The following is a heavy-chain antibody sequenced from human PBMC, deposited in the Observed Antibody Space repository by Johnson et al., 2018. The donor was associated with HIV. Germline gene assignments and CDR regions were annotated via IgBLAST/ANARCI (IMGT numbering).Heavy chain of an antibody. Sequence: QVQLVESGGGVVQPGRSLRLSCAASGFTFSTYAMHWVRKAPGKGLEWVTIISYDGINKYYADSVKGRFTISRDNSKDTLYLQMHSLRPEDTALYYCARGDSSGWYRYAFDIWGQGTMVTVSS. J-gene: IGHJ3*02. CDR2: ISYDGINK. D-gene: IGHD6-19*01. CDR3: ARGDSSGWYRYAFDI. V-gene: IGHV3-30-3*01. CDR1: GFTFSTYA.